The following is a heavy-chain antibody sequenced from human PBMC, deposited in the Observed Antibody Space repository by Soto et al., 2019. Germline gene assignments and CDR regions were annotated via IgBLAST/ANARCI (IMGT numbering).Heavy chain of an antibody. D-gene: IGHD3-3*01. V-gene: IGHV3-30-3*01. J-gene: IGHJ4*02. Sequence: QVQLVESGGGVVQPGRSLRLSCAASGFTFSRHTMHWVRQAPGKGLEWVVAKSDDGSNKYYSDSVKGQFTISREHSKTQQYLQMNSLSSEDTAVHHCARVVYYDFWSGFNTHPYYFDDWGQGTLVTVSS. CDR2: KSDDGSNK. CDR1: GFTFSRHT. CDR3: ARVVYYDFWSGFNTHPYYFDD.